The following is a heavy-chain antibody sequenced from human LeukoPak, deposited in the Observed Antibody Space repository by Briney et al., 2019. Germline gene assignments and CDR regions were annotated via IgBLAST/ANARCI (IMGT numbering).Heavy chain of an antibody. D-gene: IGHD6-6*01. V-gene: IGHV4-30-4*01. CDR2: IYYSGST. CDR3: ASSEYSSSSPHNDY. J-gene: IGHJ4*02. CDR1: GSSISSGDYY. Sequence: SQTLSLTCTVSGSSISSGDYYWSWIRQPPGKGLEWIGCIYYSGSTYYNPSLKSRVTISVDTSKNQFSLKLSSVTAADTAVYYCASSEYSSSSPHNDYWGQGTLVTVSS.